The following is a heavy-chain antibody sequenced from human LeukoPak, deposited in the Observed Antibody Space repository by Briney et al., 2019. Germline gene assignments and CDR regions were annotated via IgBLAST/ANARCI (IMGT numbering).Heavy chain of an antibody. V-gene: IGHV1-46*01. J-gene: IGHJ4*02. CDR3: ARTRWMMVVVFDY. CDR2: INPSGGST. Sequence: GASVKVSCKASGYTFTSYYMHWVRQAPGQGLEWMGIINPSGGSTSYAEKFQGRVTMTRDMSTSTVYMELSSLRSEDTAVYYCARTRWMMVVVFDYWGQGTLVTVSS. D-gene: IGHD3-22*01. CDR1: GYTFTSYY.